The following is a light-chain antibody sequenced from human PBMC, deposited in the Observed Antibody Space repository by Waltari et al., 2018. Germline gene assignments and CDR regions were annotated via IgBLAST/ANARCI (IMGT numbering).Light chain of an antibody. V-gene: IGLV2-14*03. CDR2: DVS. CDR1: SSDVGGDNC. Sequence: QSALTEPASVSGSPGQSITLYCSGTSSDVGGDNCVAWYQKHPDKAPKIIIFDVSNRPPGVSDRFSGSKSGNTASLIISGLQTGDEAEYYCSSYASSGSLVFCSGTQVTVL. CDR3: SSYASSGSLV. J-gene: IGLJ6*01.